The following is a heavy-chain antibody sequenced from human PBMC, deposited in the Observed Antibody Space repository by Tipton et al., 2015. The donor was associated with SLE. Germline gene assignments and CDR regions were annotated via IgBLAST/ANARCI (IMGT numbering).Heavy chain of an antibody. CDR2: IRSKAYGGTT. D-gene: IGHD1-26*01. Sequence: RSLRLSCSASGFTFDNYAMSWFRQAPGKGLEWVGFIRSKAYGGTTEYAASVKGRFTISRDDSKSIAYLQMKSLKTEDTAVYYCTRDPLLPTWFDPWGQGTLVTVSS. V-gene: IGHV3-49*03. CDR1: GFTFDNYA. CDR3: TRDPLLPTWFDP. J-gene: IGHJ5*02.